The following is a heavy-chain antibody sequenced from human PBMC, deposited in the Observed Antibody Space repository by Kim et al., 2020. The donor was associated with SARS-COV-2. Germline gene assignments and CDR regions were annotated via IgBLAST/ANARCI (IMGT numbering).Heavy chain of an antibody. J-gene: IGHJ3*02. CDR2: IYYSGST. V-gene: IGHV4-39*01. D-gene: IGHD6-19*01. CDR1: GGSISSTSYY. CDR3: ARRTAVAPQLRAFDI. Sequence: SETLSLTCTVSGGSISSTSYYWGWIRQPPGKGLEWIGSIYYSGSTYYNPSLKSRVTISVDTSKNQFSLKVTSVTAADTAVYYCARRTAVAPQLRAFDIWGQGTMVTVSS.